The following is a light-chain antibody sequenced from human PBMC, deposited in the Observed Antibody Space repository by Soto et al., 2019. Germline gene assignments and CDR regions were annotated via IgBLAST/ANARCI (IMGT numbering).Light chain of an antibody. CDR2: KDS. CDR1: ALPKQY. J-gene: IGLJ2*01. CDR3: QSADSSGTYVV. V-gene: IGLV3-25*03. Sequence: SSELTQSPSVSVSPGQTARITCSGDALPKQYAYWYQQRPGQAPVLVIYKDSERPSGIPERFSGSSSGTTVTLTISGVQAEDEADYYCQSADSSGTYVVFGGGTKVTAL.